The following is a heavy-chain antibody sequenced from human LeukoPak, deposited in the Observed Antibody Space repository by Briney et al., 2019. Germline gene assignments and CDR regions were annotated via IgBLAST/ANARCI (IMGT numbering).Heavy chain of an antibody. J-gene: IGHJ5*02. V-gene: IGHV1-69*05. D-gene: IGHD4-17*01. CDR1: GGTFSSYA. Sequence: SVKVSCKASGGTFSSYAISWVRQAPGQGLEWMGRIIPIFGTANYAQKFQGRVTITTDESTSTAYMELSSLRSEDTAVYYCARDLGFDYGDLNWFDPWGQGTLVTVSS. CDR2: IIPIFGTA. CDR3: ARDLGFDYGDLNWFDP.